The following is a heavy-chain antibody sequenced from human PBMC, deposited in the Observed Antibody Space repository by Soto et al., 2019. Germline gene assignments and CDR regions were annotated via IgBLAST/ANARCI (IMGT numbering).Heavy chain of an antibody. CDR3: TRTKTNQNAEYFEY. V-gene: IGHV1-46*03. Sequence: QVQLVQSGAEVKEPGASVKVSCKASGFTFTWYYMHWVRQAPGQGLEWMGIINPSGASTSYAQKFQGRVTMTRDTSTSTVYMELSSLRSEDTAVYYCTRTKTNQNAEYFEYWGQGTLVTVSS. CDR1: GFTFTWYY. J-gene: IGHJ1*01. CDR2: INPSGAST.